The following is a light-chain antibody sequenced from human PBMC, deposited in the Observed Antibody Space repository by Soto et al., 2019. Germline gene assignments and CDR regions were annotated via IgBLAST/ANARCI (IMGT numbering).Light chain of an antibody. J-gene: IGKJ1*01. CDR3: QQYNNWLWT. CDR2: GAS. Sequence: EIVMTQSPATLSVSPVEIATLSCRASQSVSSNLAWYQQKPGQAPRLLIYGASTRATGIPARFSGSGSGTEFTLTISSLQSEDFAVYYCQQYNNWLWTFGQGTKVDIK. CDR1: QSVSSN. V-gene: IGKV3-15*01.